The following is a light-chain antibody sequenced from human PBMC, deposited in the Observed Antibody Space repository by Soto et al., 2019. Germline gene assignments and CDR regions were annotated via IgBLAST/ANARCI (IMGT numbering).Light chain of an antibody. CDR2: WAS. V-gene: IGKV4-1*01. J-gene: IGKJ5*01. Sequence: DIVMTQSPDSLAVSLRERATVHRKARQSILHSSNNKKFLAWYQQKPAQPPKLIFYWASTRQSGFPDRFSGSGSGADLTLTITGVQAEDVAVYYCQQYYRRLAITFGQGTRLEIK. CDR1: QSILHSSNNKKF. CDR3: QQYYRRLAIT.